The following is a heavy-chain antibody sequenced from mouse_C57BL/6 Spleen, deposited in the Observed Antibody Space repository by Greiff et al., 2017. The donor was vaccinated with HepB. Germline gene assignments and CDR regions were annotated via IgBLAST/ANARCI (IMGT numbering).Heavy chain of an antibody. V-gene: IGHV8-12*01. Sequence: QVTLKESGPGILQSSQTLSLTCSFSGFSLSTSGMGVSWIRQPSGKGLEWLAHIYWDDDKRYNPSLKSRLTISKDTSRNQVFLKITSVDTADTATYYCARRGDYGYDEGFAYWGQGTLVTVSA. D-gene: IGHD2-2*01. CDR3: ARRGDYGYDEGFAY. CDR2: IYWDDDK. J-gene: IGHJ3*01. CDR1: GFSLSTSGMG.